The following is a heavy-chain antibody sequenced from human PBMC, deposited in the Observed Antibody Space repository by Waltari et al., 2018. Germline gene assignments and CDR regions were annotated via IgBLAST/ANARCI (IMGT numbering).Heavy chain of an antibody. D-gene: IGHD2-15*01. CDR1: GGSFRGSY. CDR2: INHSGST. CDR3: AREVVVAATPGYYYYGMDV. Sequence: QVQLQQWGAGLLKPSETLSLTCAVPGGSFRGSYWSWIRQPPGKGLEWIGEINHSGSTNYNPCLKSRVTISVDTSKNQFSLKLSSVTAADTAVYYCAREVVVAATPGYYYYGMDVWGQGTTVTVSS. V-gene: IGHV4-34*01. J-gene: IGHJ6*02.